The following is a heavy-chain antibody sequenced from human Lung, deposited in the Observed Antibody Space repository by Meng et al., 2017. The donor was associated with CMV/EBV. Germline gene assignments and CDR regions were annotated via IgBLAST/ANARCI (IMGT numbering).Heavy chain of an antibody. J-gene: IGHJ5*02. CDR2: IFYRGNT. D-gene: IGHD3-22*01. Sequence: ESLKISCTVSGGPISSSDYYWGWIRQPPGKGLEWIGTIFYRGNTYYNPSLKSRVTISVDTSKNQFSLKLSSVTAADTAVYYCARHRDSSVHYFGWFDPWGQGTLVTVSS. CDR1: GGPISSSDYY. V-gene: IGHV4-39*01. CDR3: ARHRDSSVHYFGWFDP.